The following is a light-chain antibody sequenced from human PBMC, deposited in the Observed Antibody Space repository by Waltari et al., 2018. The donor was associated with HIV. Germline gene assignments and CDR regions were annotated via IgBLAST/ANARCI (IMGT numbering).Light chain of an antibody. CDR3: QQRFNWVT. Sequence: PGGRATLSCRASQSVGTLLAWYQQKPGQAPRLLISDASNRATGIPARFSGSGSGTDFTLTISSLEPDDFAVYYCQQRFNWVTFGGGTKVEIK. V-gene: IGKV3-11*01. J-gene: IGKJ4*01. CDR2: DAS. CDR1: QSVGTL.